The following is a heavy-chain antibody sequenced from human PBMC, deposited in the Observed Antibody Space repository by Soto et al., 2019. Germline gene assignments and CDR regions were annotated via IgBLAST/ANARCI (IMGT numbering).Heavy chain of an antibody. D-gene: IGHD2-21*01. CDR2: IYYSGST. CDR1: GGSISSYY. CDR3: ARSSSIGAPLWL. V-gene: IGHV4-59*01. J-gene: IGHJ4*02. Sequence: SETLSLTCTVSGGSISSYYWSWIRQPPGKGLVWIGYIYYSGSTNYNPSLKSRVTISVDTSKNQFSLKMTSVTAAVTAVYYFARSSSIGAPLWLWGQGTLVTVSS.